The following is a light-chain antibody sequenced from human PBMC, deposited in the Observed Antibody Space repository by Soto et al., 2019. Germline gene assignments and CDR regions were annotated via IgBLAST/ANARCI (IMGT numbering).Light chain of an antibody. J-gene: IGKJ1*01. V-gene: IGKV1-5*03. Sequence: DIQMTQSPSTLSASVGDRVTITCRASQSISSWLAWYQQKPGKAPKLLIYKASRLESGVPSRFSGSGSGTEFTLTSSMLPADDLTTYCLQEYNSYRTFGQGTKVDIK. CDR1: QSISSW. CDR3: QEYNSYRT. CDR2: KAS.